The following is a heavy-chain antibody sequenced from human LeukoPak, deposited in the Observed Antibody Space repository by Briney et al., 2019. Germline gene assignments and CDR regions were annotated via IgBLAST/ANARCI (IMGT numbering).Heavy chain of an antibody. CDR3: ARQVGATGVDY. V-gene: IGHV4-59*08. D-gene: IGHD1-26*01. Sequence: SETLSLTCTVSGGSISSYYWSWIRQPPGKGLEWIGYIYYSGSTNYDPSLKSRVTISVDTSKNQFSLKLSSVTAADTAVYYCARQVGATGVDYWGQGTLVTVSS. CDR1: GGSISSYY. J-gene: IGHJ4*02. CDR2: IYYSGST.